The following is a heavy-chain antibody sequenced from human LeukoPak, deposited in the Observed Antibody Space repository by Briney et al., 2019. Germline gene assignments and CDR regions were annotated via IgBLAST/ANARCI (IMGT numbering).Heavy chain of an antibody. Sequence: SETLSLTCAGYAGSFSGFYWSWIRQPPGKGLEWSGETNHSGSTNYHTSHKSGVTISVNTSRNQYSLKRSSVTAAATAVYYCGRSVGYCSGGSCHQNFFDYWGQGTLVTVSS. V-gene: IGHV4-34*01. J-gene: IGHJ4*02. D-gene: IGHD2-15*01. CDR1: AGSFSGFY. CDR3: GRSVGYCSGGSCHQNFFDY. CDR2: TNHSGST.